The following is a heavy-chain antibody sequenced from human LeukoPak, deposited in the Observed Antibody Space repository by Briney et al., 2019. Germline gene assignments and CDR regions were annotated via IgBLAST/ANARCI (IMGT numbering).Heavy chain of an antibody. CDR1: GGTFISYA. Sequence: SVKVSCKASGGTFISYAISWVRQVPGQGLEWMGGIIPIFGTANYAQKFQGRVTITADESTSTAYMELSSLRSEDTAVYYCARSKVPGYCSSTSCYTQNWFDPWGQGTLVTVSS. V-gene: IGHV1-69*13. CDR3: ARSKVPGYCSSTSCYTQNWFDP. D-gene: IGHD2-2*02. CDR2: IIPIFGTA. J-gene: IGHJ5*02.